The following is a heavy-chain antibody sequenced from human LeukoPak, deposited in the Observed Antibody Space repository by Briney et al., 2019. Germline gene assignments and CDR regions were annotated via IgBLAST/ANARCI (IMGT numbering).Heavy chain of an antibody. CDR1: GYTFTSYD. J-gene: IGHJ4*02. CDR3: ARGRNEDFWSGYYKDY. V-gene: IGHV1-8*01. CDR2: MNPNSGNT. Sequence: ASVKVSCKASGYTFTSYDINWVRQATGQGLEWMGWMNPNSGNTGYAQKFQGRVTMTRNTSTSTAYMELSSLRSEDTAVYYCARGRNEDFWSGYYKDYWGQGTLVTVSS. D-gene: IGHD3-3*01.